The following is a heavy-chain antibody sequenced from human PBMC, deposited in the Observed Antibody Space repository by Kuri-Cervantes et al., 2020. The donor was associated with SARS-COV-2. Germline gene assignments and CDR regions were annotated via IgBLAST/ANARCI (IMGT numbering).Heavy chain of an antibody. CDR2: ISSSSSYI. CDR1: GFTFSSYS. CDR3: ARDPYYYDSTVLDA. D-gene: IGHD3-22*01. V-gene: IGHV3-21*01. J-gene: IGHJ6*02. Sequence: GESLKISCAASGFTFSSYSMNWVRQAPGKGLEWVSSISSSSSYIYYADSVKGRFTISRDNAKNSLYLQMNSLRAEDTAVYYCARDPYYYDSTVLDAWGQGTTVTVSS.